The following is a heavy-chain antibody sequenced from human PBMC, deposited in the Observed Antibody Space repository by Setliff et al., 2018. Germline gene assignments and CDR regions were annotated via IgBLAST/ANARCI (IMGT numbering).Heavy chain of an antibody. J-gene: IGHJ4*02. CDR2: LHTSGSI. CDR3: ARDNTMVGATDY. D-gene: IGHD1-26*01. CDR1: GGSISSGTYY. Sequence: LSLTCTVSGGSISSGTYYWSWIRQPAGKGLEWIGRLHTSGSIDYNPSLKSLVTISVDTSKNQFSLRLRSVTAADTAVYFCARDNTMVGATDYWGLGTLVTVSS. V-gene: IGHV4-61*02.